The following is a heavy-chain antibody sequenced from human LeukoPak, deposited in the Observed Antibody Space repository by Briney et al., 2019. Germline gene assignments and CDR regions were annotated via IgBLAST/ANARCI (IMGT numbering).Heavy chain of an antibody. V-gene: IGHV4-4*07. D-gene: IGHD3-22*01. J-gene: IGHJ5*02. CDR2: TYTSGST. Sequence: KSSETLSLTCTVSGGSISSYYWSWIRQPAGKGLEWIGRTYTSGSTNYNPSLKSRVTMSVDTSKNQFSLKLSSVTAADTAVYYCAREPGFDSSGYLNWFDPWGQGTLVTVSS. CDR1: GGSISSYY. CDR3: AREPGFDSSGYLNWFDP.